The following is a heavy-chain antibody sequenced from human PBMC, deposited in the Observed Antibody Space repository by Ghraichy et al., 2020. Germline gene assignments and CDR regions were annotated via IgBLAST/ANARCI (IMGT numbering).Heavy chain of an antibody. V-gene: IGHV4-59*08. CDR2: ISYSGST. Sequence: SETLSLTCTVSGGSISSYYWSWIRQPPGKGLEWIGYISYSGSTNYNPSLKSRATISVDSSKNQFSLKLSSLTAADTAVYYCARPRATTLYDAFDIWGQGTMVTVSS. CDR3: ARPRATTLYDAFDI. CDR1: GGSISSYY. J-gene: IGHJ3*02. D-gene: IGHD1-26*01.